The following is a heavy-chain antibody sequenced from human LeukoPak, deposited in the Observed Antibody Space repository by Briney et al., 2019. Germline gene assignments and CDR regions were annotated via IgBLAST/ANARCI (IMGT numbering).Heavy chain of an antibody. V-gene: IGHV4-4*09. J-gene: IGHJ5*02. CDR3: ARQVGIAPRARGNWFDP. CDR2: IYTSGST. CDR1: GGSISSYY. D-gene: IGHD6-6*01. Sequence: SETLSLTCTVSGGSISSYYWSWIRQPPGKGLEWIGYIYTSGSTNYNPSLKSRVTISVDTSKNQFSLKLSSVTAADTAVYYCARQVGIAPRARGNWFDPWGQGTLVTVSS.